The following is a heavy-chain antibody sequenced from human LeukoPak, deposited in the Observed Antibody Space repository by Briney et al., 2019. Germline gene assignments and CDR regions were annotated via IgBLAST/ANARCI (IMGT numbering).Heavy chain of an antibody. CDR1: GFSFGNYA. CDR3: VKDPRGTYGTNWFVS. D-gene: IGHD2-21*01. CDR2: ISGTGGST. Sequence: QPGGSLRLSCVASGFSFGNYAMSGVRKAPGKGLQWGSQISGTGGSTWYAGFARDRFTISRDNSKKTLYLQMSGLRVEDTAMYYCVKDPRGTYGTNWFVSWGQGTLLIVSS. V-gene: IGHV3-23*01. J-gene: IGHJ5*01.